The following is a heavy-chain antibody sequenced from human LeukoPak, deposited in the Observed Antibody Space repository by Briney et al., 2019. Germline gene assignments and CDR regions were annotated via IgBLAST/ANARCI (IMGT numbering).Heavy chain of an antibody. CDR1: GYTLTELS. Sequence: GASVKVSCKVSGYTLTELSMHWVRQALGKGLEWMGGFDPEDGETIYAQKFQGRVTMTEDTSTDTAYMELSSLRSEDTAVYYCARDVEDSYVRLFDYWGQGTLVTVSS. CDR3: ARDVEDSYVRLFDY. D-gene: IGHD3-10*02. CDR2: FDPEDGET. V-gene: IGHV1-24*01. J-gene: IGHJ4*02.